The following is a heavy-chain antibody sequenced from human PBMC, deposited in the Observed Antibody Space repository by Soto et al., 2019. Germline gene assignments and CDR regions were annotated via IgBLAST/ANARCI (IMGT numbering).Heavy chain of an antibody. D-gene: IGHD2-2*01. J-gene: IGHJ6*03. CDR2: IYSGGST. CDR3: ARDGGACSSTSCYVNYYYYYMDV. CDR1: GFTVSSNY. V-gene: IGHV3-66*01. Sequence: EVQLVESGGGLVQPGGSLRLSCAASGFTVSSNYMSWVRQAPGKGLEWVSVIYSGGSTYYADSVKGRFTISRDNSKNTLYLQMNSLRAEDTDVYYCARDGGACSSTSCYVNYYYYYMDVWGKGTTVTVSS.